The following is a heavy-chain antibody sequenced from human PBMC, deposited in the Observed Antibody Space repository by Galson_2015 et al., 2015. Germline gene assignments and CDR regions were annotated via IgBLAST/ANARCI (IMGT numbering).Heavy chain of an antibody. Sequence: SLRLSCAASGFTFSSYAMSWVRQAPGKGLEWVSSISGSGGTTYYADSVKGRFTISRDNSKNTLFLHMNSLRAEDTAVYYCAKGDERGINVVRGMDVWAKGPRSPSP. V-gene: IGHV3-23*01. CDR1: GFTFSSYA. D-gene: IGHD3-10*01. CDR2: ISGSGGTT. J-gene: IGHJ6*02. CDR3: AKGDERGINVVRGMDV.